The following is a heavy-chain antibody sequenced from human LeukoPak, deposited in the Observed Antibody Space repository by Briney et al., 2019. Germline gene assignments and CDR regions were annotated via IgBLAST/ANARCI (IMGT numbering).Heavy chain of an antibody. CDR1: GFTFSTYS. Sequence: GGSLRLSCAASGFTFSTYSMSWVRQAPGKGLQWVSSISSTSSYIYYADSVKGRFTISRDNAKNLLYLQMNSLRAEDTAVYYCARYRIAVTDPFDYWGQGTLVTVSS. V-gene: IGHV3-21*01. CDR2: ISSTSSYI. CDR3: ARYRIAVTDPFDY. D-gene: IGHD6-19*01. J-gene: IGHJ4*02.